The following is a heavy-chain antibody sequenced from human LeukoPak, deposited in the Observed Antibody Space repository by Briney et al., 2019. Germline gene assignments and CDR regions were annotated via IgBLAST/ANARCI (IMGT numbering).Heavy chain of an antibody. CDR3: AKKKVDVMGNQYYYYYGLDV. D-gene: IGHD3-16*01. CDR1: GGSFSGYS. Sequence: PSETLSLTCAFYGGSFSGYSLTWIRQPPGKGLEWIGEINHSGIIHFNPSLKSRVTISADKSKKQVFLNLNCVTAADTAVYYCAKKKVDVMGNQYYYYYGLDVWGQGTTVTVSS. V-gene: IGHV4-34*01. J-gene: IGHJ6*02. CDR2: INHSGII.